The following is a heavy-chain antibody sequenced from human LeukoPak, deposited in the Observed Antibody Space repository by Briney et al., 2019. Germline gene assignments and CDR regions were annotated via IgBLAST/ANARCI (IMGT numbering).Heavy chain of an antibody. CDR1: GFTFSSYS. Sequence: GGSLRLSCGASGFTFSSYSMSWVRQAPGNGPEWVANIKEDESEKNYVDSVKGRFTISRDSAKNSLYLQMNSLRAEDTAVYYCARVGSGSSYRPFDYWGQGTLVTVSS. V-gene: IGHV3-7*01. J-gene: IGHJ4*02. D-gene: IGHD3-10*01. CDR2: IKEDESEK. CDR3: ARVGSGSSYRPFDY.